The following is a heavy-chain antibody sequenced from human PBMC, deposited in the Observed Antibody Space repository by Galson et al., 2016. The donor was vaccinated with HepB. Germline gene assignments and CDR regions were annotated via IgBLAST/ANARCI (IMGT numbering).Heavy chain of an antibody. CDR3: AKDAYGRGDD. Sequence: SLRLSCAASGFSFSNCWMSWVRQAPGKGLEWVANIKYDGTEKSYVGSVKGRFTISRDNAKNSLYLQMNSLRVEDTAMYDCAKDAYGRGDDWGQGTLVTVSS. CDR2: IKYDGTEK. J-gene: IGHJ4*02. D-gene: IGHD3-10*01. CDR1: GFSFSNCW. V-gene: IGHV3-7*05.